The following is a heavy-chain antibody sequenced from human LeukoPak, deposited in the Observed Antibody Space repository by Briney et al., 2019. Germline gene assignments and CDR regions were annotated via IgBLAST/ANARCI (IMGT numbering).Heavy chain of an antibody. CDR1: GFTFSRYD. Sequence: GGSLRLSCAASGFTFSRYDMHWGRHATGKGLEWVSGMGTAGDTYYSGSVKGRFTISREHDKNSLYLQMNSLPAGHTAVYYCAGAGSETQWRAFDFWGQGALLTVFS. D-gene: IGHD6-19*01. J-gene: IGHJ4*02. V-gene: IGHV3-13*01. CDR3: AGAGSETQWRAFDF. CDR2: MGTAGDT.